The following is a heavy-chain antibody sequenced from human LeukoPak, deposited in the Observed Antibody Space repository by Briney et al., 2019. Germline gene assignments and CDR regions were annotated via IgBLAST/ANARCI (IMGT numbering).Heavy chain of an antibody. V-gene: IGHV3-64*01. D-gene: IGHD3-22*01. CDR2: ISSNGGST. CDR3: ARGEYYYDSSGYYY. CDR1: GFTFSSYA. Sequence: GGSLRFSCAASGFTFSSYAMHWVRQAPGKGLEYVSAISSNGGSTYYANSVKGRFTISRDNSKNTLYLQMGSLRAEDMAVYYRARGEYYYDSSGYYYWGQGTLVTVSS. J-gene: IGHJ4*02.